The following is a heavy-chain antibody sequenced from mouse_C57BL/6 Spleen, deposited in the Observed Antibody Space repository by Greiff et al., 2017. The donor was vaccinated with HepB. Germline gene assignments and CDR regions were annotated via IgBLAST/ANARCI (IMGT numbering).Heavy chain of an antibody. CDR2: ISGGGGNT. D-gene: IGHD1-1*01. CDR1: GFTFSSYT. J-gene: IGHJ2*01. CDR3: ARQRITTVVANYFDY. Sequence: DVKLVESGGGLVKPGGSLKLSCAASGFTFSSYTMSWVRQTPEKRLEWVATISGGGGNTYYPDSVKGRFTISRDNAKNTLYLQMSSLRSEDTALYYCARQRITTVVANYFDYWGQGTTLTVSS. V-gene: IGHV5-9*01.